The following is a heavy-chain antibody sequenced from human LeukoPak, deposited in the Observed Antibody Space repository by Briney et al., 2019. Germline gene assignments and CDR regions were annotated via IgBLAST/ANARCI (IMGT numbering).Heavy chain of an antibody. V-gene: IGHV1-69*05. J-gene: IGHJ4*02. D-gene: IGHD2-15*01. Sequence: SVKVSCKASGGTFSSYAISWVRQAPGQGLEWMGGIIPIFGTANYAQKFQGRVTITTDESTSTAYMELSSLRSEDTAVYYCAKSHGDIVVVVAAEIDYWGQGTLVTVSS. CDR3: AKSHGDIVVVVAAEIDY. CDR2: IIPIFGTA. CDR1: GGTFSSYA.